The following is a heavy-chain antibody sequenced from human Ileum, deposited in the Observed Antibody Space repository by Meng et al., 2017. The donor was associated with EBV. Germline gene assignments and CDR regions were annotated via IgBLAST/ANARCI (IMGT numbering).Heavy chain of an antibody. V-gene: IGHV4-30-4*01. J-gene: IGHJ4*02. CDR1: GGSRSSGDYY. D-gene: IGHD2-21*01. CDR2: IYNSGST. Sequence: VQLQESGPVAVKPSQTVSPPCPVSGGSRSSGDYYWSWLRQPPGKGLEWIGHIYNSGSTYYNPSLKSRVTISVDTSKNQFSLKLRFVTAADTAVYYCAREGRSHQVGVSVYWGQGNLVTVSS. CDR3: AREGRSHQVGVSVY.